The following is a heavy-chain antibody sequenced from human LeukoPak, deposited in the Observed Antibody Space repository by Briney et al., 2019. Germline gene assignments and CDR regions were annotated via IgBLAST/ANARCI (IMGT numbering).Heavy chain of an antibody. J-gene: IGHJ4*02. D-gene: IGHD3-10*01. Sequence: GGSLRLSCAASGFIFSNYWMTWVRQAPGKGLEWVANIKEDGSEKYYVDSVKGRFAISRDNAKNPLYLQMNSLRAEDTAVYYCSGGSRFVDYWGQGTLVTVSS. CDR3: SGGSRFVDY. CDR1: GFIFSNYW. CDR2: IKEDGSEK. V-gene: IGHV3-7*04.